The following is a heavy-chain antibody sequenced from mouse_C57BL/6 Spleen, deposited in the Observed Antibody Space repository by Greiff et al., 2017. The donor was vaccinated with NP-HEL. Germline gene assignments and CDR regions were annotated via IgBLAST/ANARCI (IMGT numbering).Heavy chain of an antibody. CDR1: GYTFTSYW. CDR3: GGGNYPYAMDY. CDR2: IDPSDSYT. J-gene: IGHJ4*01. Sequence: QVQLQQPGAELVMPGASVKLSCKASGYTFTSYWMHWVKQRPGQGLEWIGEIDPSDSYTNYNQKFKGKSTLTVDKSSSTAYMQLSSLTSEDSAVYYCGGGNYPYAMDYWGQGTSVTVSS. V-gene: IGHV1-69*01. D-gene: IGHD2-1*01.